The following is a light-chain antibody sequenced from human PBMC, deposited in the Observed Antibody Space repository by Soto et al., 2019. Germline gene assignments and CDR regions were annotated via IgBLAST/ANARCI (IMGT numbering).Light chain of an antibody. V-gene: IGLV2-23*02. CDR3: CSYAGSSTPYV. Sequence: QSALAQPASVSGSPGQSITISCTGTSSDVGSYNLVSWYQQHPGKAPKLMIYEVSKRPSGVSNRFSGSKSGNTASLTISGLQAEDEADYYCCSYAGSSTPYVFGTVTKVTDL. J-gene: IGLJ1*01. CDR2: EVS. CDR1: SSDVGSYNL.